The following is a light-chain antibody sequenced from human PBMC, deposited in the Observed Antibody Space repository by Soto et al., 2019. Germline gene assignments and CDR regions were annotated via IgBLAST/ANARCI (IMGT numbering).Light chain of an antibody. J-gene: IGKJ2*01. CDR3: QQYCSSPPYT. V-gene: IGKV3-20*01. CDR1: QSVSSSY. Sequence: EIVLTQSPGTLSLSPGERATLSCRASQSVSSSYLAWYQQKPGQAPRLLIYGASSMATGIPARFSGSGSGTDFTLTISRLEPEDFAVYYWQQYCSSPPYTFGQGTKLEIK. CDR2: GAS.